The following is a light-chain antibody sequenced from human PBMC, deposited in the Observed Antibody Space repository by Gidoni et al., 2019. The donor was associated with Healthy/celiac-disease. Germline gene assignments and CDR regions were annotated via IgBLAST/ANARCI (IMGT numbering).Light chain of an antibody. Sequence: DIVMTQSPDSLAVSLGARATINCKSSQSVLYSSNNKNYLAWYQQKPGQPPKLLIYWASTRESGVPDRFSGSGSGTDFTLTISSLQAEDVAVYYCQQYYSTPRTFGQGTKLEIK. CDR1: QSVLYSSNNKNY. CDR3: QQYYSTPRT. J-gene: IGKJ2*02. CDR2: WAS. V-gene: IGKV4-1*01.